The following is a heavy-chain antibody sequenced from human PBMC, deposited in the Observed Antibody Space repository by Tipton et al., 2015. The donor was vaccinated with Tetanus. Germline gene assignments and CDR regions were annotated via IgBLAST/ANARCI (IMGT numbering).Heavy chain of an antibody. CDR1: GDSISSCPYS. CDR3: ARVSRRNFYFDY. Sequence: TLSLTCTVSGDSISSCPYSWSWLRQHPGQGLELIGYIYYSGTSYISPSLTRRVSIAVDTSRNQFSLNLTSVTVADSAVYFCARVSRRNFYFDYWGPGAQVTVSS. V-gene: IGHV4-31*03. D-gene: IGHD2/OR15-2a*01. CDR2: IYYSGTS. J-gene: IGHJ4*02.